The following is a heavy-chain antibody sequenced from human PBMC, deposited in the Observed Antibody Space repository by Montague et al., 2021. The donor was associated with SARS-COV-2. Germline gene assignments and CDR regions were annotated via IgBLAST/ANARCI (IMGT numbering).Heavy chain of an antibody. CDR1: GASIDTGNHY. CDR2: IYNSGTT. CDR3: ARPSMVSRNYYYYGIDV. D-gene: IGHD2-21*01. J-gene: IGHJ6*02. Sequence: SETLSLTCRVSGASIDTGNHYWTWIRQSAGQGLEWIGNIYNSGTTHYSPSLKSRVAISLDTSKNQFSLTLNSATAADTAVYYCARPSMVSRNYYYYGIDVWGQGTTVTVSS. V-gene: IGHV4-61*10.